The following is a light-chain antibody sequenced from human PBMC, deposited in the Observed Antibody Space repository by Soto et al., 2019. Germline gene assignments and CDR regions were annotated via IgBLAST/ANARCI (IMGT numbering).Light chain of an antibody. V-gene: IGLV2-14*01. CDR2: EVS. J-gene: IGLJ3*02. CDR1: SSDVGGYNY. CDR3: SSYTSSSTV. Sequence: QSALTQPASVSGSPGQSITISCTGTSSDVGGYNYVSWYQQHPGKAPKLMIYEVSNQPSGVSNRFSGSKSGNTASLTISGLQAEDEADYYCSSYTSSSTVFGGGTQLTVL.